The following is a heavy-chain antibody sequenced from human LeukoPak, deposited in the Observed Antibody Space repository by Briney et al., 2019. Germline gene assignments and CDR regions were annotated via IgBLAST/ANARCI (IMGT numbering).Heavy chain of an antibody. J-gene: IGHJ6*03. CDR3: ARGDCSGSICYSPMDV. CDR1: GYSINSGYY. D-gene: IGHD2-21*01. V-gene: IGHV4-38-2*02. Sequence: PSGTLSLTCTVSGYSINSGYYWVWIRQPPGKGLEWIGSIYRTGSTNYNPSLKSRVTISVDTSKNQFSLKVSSVTAADTAVYYCARGDCSGSICYSPMDVWGTGTTVTVSS. CDR2: IYRTGST.